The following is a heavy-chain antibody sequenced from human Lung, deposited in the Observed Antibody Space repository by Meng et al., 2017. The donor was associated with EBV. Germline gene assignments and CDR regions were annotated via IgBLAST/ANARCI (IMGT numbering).Heavy chain of an antibody. CDR1: GDSVSSSSAA. V-gene: IGHV6-1*01. CDR2: TYYRSKWYN. Sequence: LQQASPGLVKPSQTLSLTFVISGDSVSSSSAAWTWIRQSPSGCLEWLGRTYYRSKWYNDYAVFVKSRITINPDTSKNQFSLQLNSVTPEDTAVYYCARGATSVFDLWGRGTLVTVSS. CDR3: ARGATSVFDL. J-gene: IGHJ2*01.